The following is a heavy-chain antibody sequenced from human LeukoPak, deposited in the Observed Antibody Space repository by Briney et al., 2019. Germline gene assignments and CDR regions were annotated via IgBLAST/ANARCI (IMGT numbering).Heavy chain of an antibody. Sequence: PGGSLRLSCAASGFTFSSYSMNWVRQAPGKGLEWVSAISGSGGSTYYADSVKGRFTISRDNSKNTLYLQMNSLRAEDTAVYYCAKGIGYSSSWYPPGNYWGQGTLVTVSS. V-gene: IGHV3-23*01. CDR2: ISGSGGST. D-gene: IGHD6-13*01. CDR3: AKGIGYSSSWYPPGNY. CDR1: GFTFSSYS. J-gene: IGHJ4*02.